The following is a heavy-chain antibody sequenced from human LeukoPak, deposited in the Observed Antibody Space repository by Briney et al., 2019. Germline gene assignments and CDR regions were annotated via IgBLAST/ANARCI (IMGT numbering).Heavy chain of an antibody. D-gene: IGHD1-26*01. CDR2: IYYSGRT. Sequence: PSETLSLTCTVSGGSISSDYWSWIRQPPGKGLEWIGYIYYSGRTYYNPSLKSRITISVDTSKNQFSLKLSSVTAADTAVYYCARGGALGSYYGMDVWGQGTTVTVSS. CDR3: ARGGALGSYYGMDV. V-gene: IGHV4-59*01. J-gene: IGHJ6*02. CDR1: GGSISSDY.